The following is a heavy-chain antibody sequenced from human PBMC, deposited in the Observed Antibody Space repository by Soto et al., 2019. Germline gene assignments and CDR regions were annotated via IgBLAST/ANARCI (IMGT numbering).Heavy chain of an antibody. J-gene: IGHJ4*02. Sequence: QVQLQESGPGLVKPSQTLSLRCTVSSGSISSGGYSWSWIRQPPGKGLEWIGSIYYSGDTYYDPSLKSRIIISVDTSKNQFSLKLSSVTAADTAVSYCARERNGGVDYWGQGSLVTVSS. D-gene: IGHD2-8*01. CDR2: IYYSGDT. CDR1: SGSISSGGYS. CDR3: ARERNGGVDY. V-gene: IGHV4-30-4*01.